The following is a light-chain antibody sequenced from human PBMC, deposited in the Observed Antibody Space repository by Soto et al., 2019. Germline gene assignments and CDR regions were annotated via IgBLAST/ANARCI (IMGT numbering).Light chain of an antibody. J-gene: IGLJ1*01. Sequence: QSALTQPASVSGSPGQSITISCTGTSSDVGGYNYVSWYQQHPGKAPKLMIYDVSKRPSGVPDRSSGSKSGNTASLTISGLQAEDEADYYCCSYAGRRVFGTGTKVTVL. CDR1: SSDVGGYNY. CDR3: CSYAGRRV. CDR2: DVS. V-gene: IGLV2-11*01.